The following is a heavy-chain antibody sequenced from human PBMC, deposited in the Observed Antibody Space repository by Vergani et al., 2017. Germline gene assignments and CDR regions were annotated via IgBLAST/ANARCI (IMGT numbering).Heavy chain of an antibody. CDR2: IYDSRNN. J-gene: IGHJ3*02. V-gene: IGHV4-39*01. CDR3: ARHLRQLARNDVFDI. CDR1: GAYVGSGGYY. D-gene: IGHD6-6*01. Sequence: QLQESGPGLVKASQTLSLTCSVSGAYVGSGGYYWGWIRQPPGKGLEWIGSIYDSRNNNYSPSLKSRVSISVDTSKNQFSLNLTSVTAADTAVYYCARHLRQLARNDVFDIWGHGTLVTVSS.